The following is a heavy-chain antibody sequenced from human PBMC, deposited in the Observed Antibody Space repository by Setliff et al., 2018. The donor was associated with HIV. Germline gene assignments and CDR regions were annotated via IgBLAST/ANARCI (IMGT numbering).Heavy chain of an antibody. CDR3: AREALYSSSGVPWEGGYYYYMDV. J-gene: IGHJ6*03. V-gene: IGHV1-2*06. CDR1: GYKFTDYY. CDR2: INPNINPRRGGGGT. D-gene: IGHD6-13*01. Sequence: ASVKVSCKASGYKFTDYYIHRVRQAPGQGLEWMGRINPNINPRRGGGGTNYAQKFQGRVTMTRDTSISTAYMELSRLRSDDTAVYYCAREALYSSSGVPWEGGYYYYMDVWGKGTTVTVSS.